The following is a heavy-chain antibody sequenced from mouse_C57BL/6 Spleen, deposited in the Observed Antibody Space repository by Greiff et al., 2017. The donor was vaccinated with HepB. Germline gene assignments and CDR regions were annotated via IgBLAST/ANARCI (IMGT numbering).Heavy chain of an antibody. CDR2: IHPNSGST. CDR1: GYTFTSYW. Sequence: QVQLQQPWAELVKPGASVKLSCKASGYTFTSYWMHWVKQRPGQGLEWIGMIHPNSGSTNYNEKFKSKATLTVDKSSSTAYMQLSSLTSEDSAVYYCAVYSMYYFDYWGQGTTLTVSS. J-gene: IGHJ2*01. D-gene: IGHD2-1*01. V-gene: IGHV1-64*01. CDR3: AVYSMYYFDY.